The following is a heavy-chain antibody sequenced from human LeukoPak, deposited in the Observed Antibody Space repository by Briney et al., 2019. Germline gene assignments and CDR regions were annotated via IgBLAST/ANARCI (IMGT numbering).Heavy chain of an antibody. CDR1: GLPFSDAW. CDR3: ARDYSNYETSAIYGMDV. CDR2: ISYDGSNK. J-gene: IGHJ6*02. D-gene: IGHD4-11*01. V-gene: IGHV3-30-3*01. Sequence: PGGSLRLSCAASGLPFSDAWMSWVRQAPGKGLEWVAVISYDGSNKYYADSVKGRFTISRDNSKSTLYLQMNSLRAEDTAVYYCARDYSNYETSAIYGMDVWGQGTTVTVSS.